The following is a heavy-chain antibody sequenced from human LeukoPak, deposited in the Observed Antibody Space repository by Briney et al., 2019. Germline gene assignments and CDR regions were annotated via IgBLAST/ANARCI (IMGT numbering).Heavy chain of an antibody. CDR3: ARGQLWLIKDAFDI. J-gene: IGHJ3*02. CDR1: GGSFSGYY. D-gene: IGHD5-18*01. V-gene: IGHV4-34*01. CDR2: INRSGST. Sequence: SETLSLTCAVYGGSFSGYYWSWIRQPPGKGLEWIGEINRSGSTNYNPSLKSRVTISVDTSKNQFSLKLSSVTAADTAVYYCARGQLWLIKDAFDIWGQGTMVTVSS.